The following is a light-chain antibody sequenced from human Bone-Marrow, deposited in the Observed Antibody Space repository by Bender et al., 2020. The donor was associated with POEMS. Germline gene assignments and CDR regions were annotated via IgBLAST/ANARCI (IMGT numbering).Light chain of an antibody. CDR1: GSDVDVYDF. V-gene: IGLV2-14*03. J-gene: IGLJ3*02. CDR3: CSYADNSVWV. Sequence: QSALTQPASVSGSPGQSISISCTGTGSDVDVYDFVSWYQQHPGKAPKLLIFDVSDRPSGVSHRFSGSKSGNTASLTISGLQAEDEADFYCCSYADNSVWVFGGGTKLTVL. CDR2: DVS.